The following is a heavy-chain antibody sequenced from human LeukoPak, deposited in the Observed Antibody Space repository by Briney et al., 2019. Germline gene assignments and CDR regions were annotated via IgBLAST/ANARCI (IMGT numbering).Heavy chain of an antibody. CDR2: IYYSGSA. CDR3: ARGFGDWGLSWFDP. Sequence: SETLSLTCTVSGGSVSCGSYYWSWIRQPPGKGLEWIGYIYYSGSAKYNPSLKSRVTISVDTSKNQFSLKLTSVTAADTAVYYCARGFGDWGLSWFDPWGQGTLVTVSS. V-gene: IGHV4-61*01. CDR1: GGSVSCGSYY. D-gene: IGHD3-10*01. J-gene: IGHJ5*02.